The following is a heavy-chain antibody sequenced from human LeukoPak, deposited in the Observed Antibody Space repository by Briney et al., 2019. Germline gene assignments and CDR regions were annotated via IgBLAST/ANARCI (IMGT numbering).Heavy chain of an antibody. D-gene: IGHD3-22*01. CDR2: IYTSGST. CDR1: GGSFSGYY. J-gene: IGHJ4*02. V-gene: IGHV4-59*10. CDR3: ASEAYYYDSSGYYKY. Sequence: TSETLSLTCAVYGGSFSGYYWSWIRQPAGKGLEWIGRIYTSGSTNYNPSLKSRVTMSVDTSKNQFSLKLSSVTAADTAVYYCASEAYYYDSSGYYKYWGQGTLVTVSS.